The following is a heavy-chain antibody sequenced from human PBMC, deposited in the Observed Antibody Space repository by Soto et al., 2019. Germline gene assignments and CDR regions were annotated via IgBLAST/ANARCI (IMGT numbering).Heavy chain of an antibody. CDR2: ISGSGGST. CDR1: GFTFSSYA. J-gene: IGHJ4*02. Sequence: GGSLRLSCAASGFTFSSYAMSWVRQAPGKGLEWVSAISGSGGSTYYADSVKGRFTISRDNSKNTLYLQMNGLRAEDTAVYYCAKDPYSYDYVWGSYRYTPYWGQGTLVTVSS. V-gene: IGHV3-23*01. CDR3: AKDPYSYDYVWGSYRYTPY. D-gene: IGHD3-16*02.